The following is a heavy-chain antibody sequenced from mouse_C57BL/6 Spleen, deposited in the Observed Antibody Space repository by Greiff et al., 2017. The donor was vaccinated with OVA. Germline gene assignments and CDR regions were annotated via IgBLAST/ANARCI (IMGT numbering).Heavy chain of an antibody. CDR3: AKSHYYGSSYDAMDY. V-gene: IGHV2-5*01. J-gene: IGHJ4*01. D-gene: IGHD1-1*01. Sequence: VKLQQSGPGLVQPSQSLSITCTVSGFSLTSYGVHWVRQSPGKGLEWLGVIWRGGSTDYNAAFMSRLSITKDNSKSQVFFKMNRLQADDTAIYYCAKSHYYGSSYDAMDYWSQGTSVTVSS. CDR1: GFSLTSYG. CDR2: IWRGGST.